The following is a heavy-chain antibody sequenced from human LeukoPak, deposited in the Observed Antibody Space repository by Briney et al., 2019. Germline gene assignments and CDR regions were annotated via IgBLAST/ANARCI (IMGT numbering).Heavy chain of an antibody. D-gene: IGHD2-21*02. V-gene: IGHV1-69*06. CDR3: ASLRYCGGDCYYFDY. Sequence: SVKVSCKASGGTFSNYAISWVRQAPGQGLEWMGGIIPIFGTANYAQKFRGRVTITADKSTRTAYMELSSLRSEDTAVYYCASLRYCGGDCYYFDYWGQGTLVTVSS. J-gene: IGHJ4*02. CDR1: GGTFSNYA. CDR2: IIPIFGTA.